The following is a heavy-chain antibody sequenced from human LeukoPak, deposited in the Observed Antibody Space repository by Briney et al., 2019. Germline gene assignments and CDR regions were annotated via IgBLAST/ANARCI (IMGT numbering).Heavy chain of an antibody. Sequence: GESLKISCKGSGYTFTSYWIGWVRQMPGKGLKWLGIIYPGDSNTRYSPSFQGQVTISADKSISTAYLQWSSLEASDTAMYYCARQVKAAVYDAFDIWGQGTMVTVSS. J-gene: IGHJ3*02. V-gene: IGHV5-51*01. D-gene: IGHD6-13*01. CDR1: GYTFTSYW. CDR2: IYPGDSNT. CDR3: ARQVKAAVYDAFDI.